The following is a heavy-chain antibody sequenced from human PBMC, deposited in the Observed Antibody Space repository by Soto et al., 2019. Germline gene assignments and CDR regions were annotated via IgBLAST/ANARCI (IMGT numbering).Heavy chain of an antibody. Sequence: QVQLVQSGAEVKRPGASVKVSCKASGYTFTNYGIIWVRQAPGQGLEWMGWISGYNANTKYAEKLQGRVTMTTDTATNTVYMEVRGLTSDDTAVYYCARDPRDGGDWGQGTLVTVSS. CDR2: ISGYNANT. J-gene: IGHJ4*02. V-gene: IGHV1-18*01. CDR3: ARDPRDGGD. CDR1: GYTFTNYG.